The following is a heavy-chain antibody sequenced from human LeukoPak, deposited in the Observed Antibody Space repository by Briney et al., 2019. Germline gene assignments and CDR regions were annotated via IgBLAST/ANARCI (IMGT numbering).Heavy chain of an antibody. CDR3: AREKYSSGLGSFDY. J-gene: IGHJ4*02. D-gene: IGHD6-19*01. Sequence: PSETLSLTCAVYGGSFSGYYWSWIRQPPGKGLEWIGYIYYSGSTNYNPSLKSRVTISVDTSKNQFSLKLSSVTAADTAVYYCAREKYSSGLGSFDYWGQGTLVTVSP. CDR1: GGSFSGYY. V-gene: IGHV4-59*01. CDR2: IYYSGST.